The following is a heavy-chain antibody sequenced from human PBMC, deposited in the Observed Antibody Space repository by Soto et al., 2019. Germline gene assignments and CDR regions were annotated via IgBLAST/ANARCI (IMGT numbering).Heavy chain of an antibody. D-gene: IGHD5-12*01. CDR2: IYYSGST. CDR1: GGSISSGDYY. CDR3: ARDYRGYSGYDSKSDY. J-gene: IGHJ4*02. Sequence: TLSLTCTVSGGSISSGDYYCSWIRQPPGKGLEWIGYIYYSGSTYYNPSLKSRVTISVDTSKNQFSLKLSSVTAADTAVYYCARDYRGYSGYDSKSDYWGQGTLVTVSS. V-gene: IGHV4-30-4*01.